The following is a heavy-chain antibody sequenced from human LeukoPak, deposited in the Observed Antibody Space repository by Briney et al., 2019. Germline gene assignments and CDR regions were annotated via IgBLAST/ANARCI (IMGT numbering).Heavy chain of an antibody. CDR2: IKQDGSEK. CDR1: GFTFSSYW. D-gene: IGHD6-13*01. J-gene: IGHJ5*02. CDR3: ARSAAASGPNWFDP. V-gene: IGHV3-7*01. Sequence: GGSLRLSCAASGFTFSSYWMSWVRQAPGKGLEWVANIKQDGSEKYYVDSVKGRFTISRDNSKNTLYLQMGSLRPEDMAMYYCARSAAASGPNWFDPWGQGTLVTVSS.